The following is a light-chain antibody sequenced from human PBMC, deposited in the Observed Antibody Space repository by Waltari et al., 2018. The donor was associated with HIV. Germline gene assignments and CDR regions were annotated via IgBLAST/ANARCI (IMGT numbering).Light chain of an antibody. V-gene: IGLV1-47*01. Sequence: SVLTQPPSASRTPGPSVTISCSASSSNIARTSVSWYQYFPGATPKLLIYWNSQRPSGVPDRFSGSKSGTSASLAISGLRPEDETDYYCASWDDSLSGWVFGGGTKVTVL. CDR3: ASWDDSLSGWV. CDR1: SSNIARTS. J-gene: IGLJ3*02. CDR2: WNS.